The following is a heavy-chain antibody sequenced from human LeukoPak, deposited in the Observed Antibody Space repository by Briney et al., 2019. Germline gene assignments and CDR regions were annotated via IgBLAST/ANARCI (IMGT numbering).Heavy chain of an antibody. CDR1: GGSISSSSYY. Sequence: SETLSLTCTVSGGSISSSSYYWGWIRQPPGQGLEWIGSIYYSVSTYYNPSLKSRVTISVDTSKNQFSLKLSSVTAADTAVYYCATFDCSGGRCCFDYWGQGTLVTVSS. CDR3: ATFDCSGGRCCFDY. D-gene: IGHD2-15*01. V-gene: IGHV4-39*01. J-gene: IGHJ4*02. CDR2: IYYSVST.